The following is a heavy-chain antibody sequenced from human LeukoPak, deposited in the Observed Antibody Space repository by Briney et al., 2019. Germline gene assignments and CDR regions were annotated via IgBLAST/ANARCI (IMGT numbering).Heavy chain of an antibody. CDR3: ARGITMVRGVLFGY. D-gene: IGHD3-10*01. V-gene: IGHV1-18*04. J-gene: IGHJ4*02. CDR2: ISAYNGNT. Sequence: ASVKVSCKASGHTFTGYYMHWVRQAPGQGLEWMGWISAYNGNTNYAQKLQGRVTMTTDTSTSTAYMELRSLRSDDTAVYYCARGITMVRGVLFGYWGQGTLVTVSS. CDR1: GHTFTGYY.